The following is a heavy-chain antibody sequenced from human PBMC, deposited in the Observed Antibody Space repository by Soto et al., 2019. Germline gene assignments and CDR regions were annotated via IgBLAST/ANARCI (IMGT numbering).Heavy chain of an antibody. CDR2: IKSNTDGGTT. Sequence: VQLVESGGGLVKPGGSLRLSCAASGFAFNNAWMNWVRQAPGKGLEWVGRIKSNTDGGTTDYAAPVKDRFTISRDDSKNTLFLQMNSLKTEDTAVYYCTPDPRFLEWFVLLGLDVWGQGTTVTVSS. CDR1: GFAFNNAW. CDR3: TPDPRFLEWFVLLGLDV. D-gene: IGHD3-3*01. V-gene: IGHV3-15*07. J-gene: IGHJ6*02.